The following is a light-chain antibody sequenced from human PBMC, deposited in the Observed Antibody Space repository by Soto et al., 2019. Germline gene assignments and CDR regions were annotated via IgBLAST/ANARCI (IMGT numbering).Light chain of an antibody. V-gene: IGLV1-47*01. CDR2: YNN. CDR3: AAWDDRLSGYV. Sequence: QSVLTQPPSASGTPGQRVTISCSGSSFNIGKNSVYWFQQLPGTAPKLVIYYNNQRPSGVPDRFSGSKSGTSASLAISGLRSEDEADYHCAAWDDRLSGYVFATGTKLTVL. J-gene: IGLJ1*01. CDR1: SFNIGKNS.